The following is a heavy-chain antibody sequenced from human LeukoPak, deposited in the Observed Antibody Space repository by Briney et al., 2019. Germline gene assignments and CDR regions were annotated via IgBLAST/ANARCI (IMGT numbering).Heavy chain of an antibody. Sequence: GGSLRLSCVASGFTFSTCEMNWVRQAPGKGLEWVSSISSSSSYTYYADSVKGRFTISRDNAKNSLYLQMNSLRAEDTAVYYCARDFGREATGAFDIWGQGTMVTVSS. J-gene: IGHJ3*02. CDR1: GFTFSTCE. D-gene: IGHD3/OR15-3a*01. V-gene: IGHV3-21*01. CDR3: ARDFGREATGAFDI. CDR2: ISSSSSYT.